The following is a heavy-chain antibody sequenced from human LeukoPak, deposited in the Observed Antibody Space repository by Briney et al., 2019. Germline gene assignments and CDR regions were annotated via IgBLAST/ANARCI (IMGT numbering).Heavy chain of an antibody. Sequence: GESLNLPCMGSGYSFTHYWISWVRQMPGKGLEWMGRIVPSDSYTNYSPSFQGHVTISTDKSISTAYLQWSSLKASDTAMYYCATDASSGYDYWGQGTLVTVSS. V-gene: IGHV5-10-1*01. D-gene: IGHD3-22*01. CDR2: IVPSDSYT. J-gene: IGHJ4*02. CDR3: ATDASSGYDY. CDR1: GYSFTHYW.